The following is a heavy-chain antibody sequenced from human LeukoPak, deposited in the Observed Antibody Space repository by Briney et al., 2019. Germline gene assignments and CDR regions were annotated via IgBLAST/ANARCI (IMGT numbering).Heavy chain of an antibody. D-gene: IGHD6-13*01. V-gene: IGHV3-21*01. J-gene: IGHJ4*02. Sequence: AGGSLRLSCAASGFTFSSYSMNWDRQAPGKGLEWVSSISSSSSYIYYADSVKGRFTISRDNAKNSLYLQMNSLRAEDTAVYYCARDPLAAAGEGLDYWGQGTLVTVSS. CDR1: GFTFSSYS. CDR3: ARDPLAAAGEGLDY. CDR2: ISSSSSYI.